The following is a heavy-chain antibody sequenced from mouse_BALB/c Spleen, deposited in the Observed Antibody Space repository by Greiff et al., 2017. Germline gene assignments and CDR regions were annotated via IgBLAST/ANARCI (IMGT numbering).Heavy chain of an antibody. CDR1: GFTFSSYG. D-gene: IGHD1-1*01. Sequence: EVQLVESGGDLVKPGGSLKLSCAASGFTFSSYGMSWVRQTPDKRLEWVATISSGGSYTYYPDSVKGRFTISRDNAKNTLYLQMSSLKSEDTAMYYCARHGSSPFDYWGQGTTLTVSS. CDR3: ARHGSSPFDY. CDR2: ISSGGSYT. J-gene: IGHJ2*01. V-gene: IGHV5-6*01.